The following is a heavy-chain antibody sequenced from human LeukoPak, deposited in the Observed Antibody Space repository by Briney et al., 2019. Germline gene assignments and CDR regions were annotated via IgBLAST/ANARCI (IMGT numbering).Heavy chain of an antibody. V-gene: IGHV3-7*01. CDR1: GFTFSSYW. CDR2: IKQDGSEK. D-gene: IGHD2-15*01. CDR3: ARVRGSGGGYCSGGSCSPPVYFDY. Sequence: PGGSLRLSCAASGFTFSSYWMSWVRQAPGKGLEWVANIKQDGSEKYYVDSVKGRFTISRDNAKNSLYLQMNSLRAEDTAVYYCARVRGSGGGYCSGGSCSPPVYFDYWGQGTLVTVSS. J-gene: IGHJ4*02.